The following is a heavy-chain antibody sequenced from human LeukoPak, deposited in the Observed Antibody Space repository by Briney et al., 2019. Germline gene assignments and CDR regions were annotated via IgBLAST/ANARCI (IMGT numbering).Heavy chain of an antibody. D-gene: IGHD3-22*01. Sequence: NSGGSLRLSCAASGFTFGSYSMNWVRQAPGKGLEWVSSISSSSSYIYYADSVKGRFTISRDNAKNSLYLQMNSLRAEDTAVYYCARASYYYDSSPTGDYWGQGTLVTVSS. CDR2: ISSSSSYI. J-gene: IGHJ4*02. V-gene: IGHV3-21*01. CDR1: GFTFGSYS. CDR3: ARASYYYDSSPTGDY.